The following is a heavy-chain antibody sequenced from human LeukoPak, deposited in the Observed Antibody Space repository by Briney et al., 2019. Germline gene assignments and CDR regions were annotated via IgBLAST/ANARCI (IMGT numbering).Heavy chain of an antibody. CDR2: IYYSGST. J-gene: IGHJ4*02. V-gene: IGHV4-59*01. D-gene: IGHD6-19*01. CDR3: ASSRSGWNDY. CDR1: GGSSSSYY. Sequence: SETLSLTCTVSGGSSSSYYWSWIRQPPGKGLEWIGYIYYSGSTNYNPSLKSRVTISVDTSKNQFSLKLSSVTAADTAVYYCASSRSGWNDYWGQGTLVTVSS.